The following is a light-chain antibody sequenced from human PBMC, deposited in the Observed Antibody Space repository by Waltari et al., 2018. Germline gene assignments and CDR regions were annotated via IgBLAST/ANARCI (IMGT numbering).Light chain of an antibody. CDR1: IYTIGINP. Sequence: QSVLTQPPSASGPPGRRVPIPCSGTIYTIGINPFTWYQQFPGSAPKLLIFSTTQRPSGVPDRFSASKSGTSASLAINGLQAADEADYYCGAWDDGVKEWVFGGGTKLTVL. J-gene: IGLJ3*02. CDR3: GAWDDGVKEWV. CDR2: STT. V-gene: IGLV1-44*01.